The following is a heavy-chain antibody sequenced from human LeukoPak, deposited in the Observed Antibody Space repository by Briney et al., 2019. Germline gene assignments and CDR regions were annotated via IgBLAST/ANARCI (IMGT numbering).Heavy chain of an antibody. D-gene: IGHD3-22*01. J-gene: IGHJ4*02. CDR2: ISAYNGNT. Sequence: ASVKVSCKASGYTFTSYGISWVRQAPGQGLEWMEWISAYNGNTNYAQKLQGRVTMTTDTSTSTAYMELRSLRSDDTAVYYCARDKSYYCDSSGLFDYWGQGTLVTVSS. V-gene: IGHV1-18*01. CDR1: GYTFTSYG. CDR3: ARDKSYYCDSSGLFDY.